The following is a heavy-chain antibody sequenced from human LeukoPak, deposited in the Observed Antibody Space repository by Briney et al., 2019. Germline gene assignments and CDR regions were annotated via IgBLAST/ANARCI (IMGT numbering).Heavy chain of an antibody. CDR1: GFTFSDHW. J-gene: IGHJ4*02. CDR3: ARDTAAGTNFDY. CDR2: IKQDGSEK. D-gene: IGHD6-13*01. Sequence: PGGSLRLSCAASGFTFSDHWMHWVRQVPGKGLEWVANIKQDGSEKYYVDSVKGRFTISRDNAKNSLYLQMNSLRAEDTAVYYCARDTAAGTNFDYWGQGTLVTVSS. V-gene: IGHV3-7*01.